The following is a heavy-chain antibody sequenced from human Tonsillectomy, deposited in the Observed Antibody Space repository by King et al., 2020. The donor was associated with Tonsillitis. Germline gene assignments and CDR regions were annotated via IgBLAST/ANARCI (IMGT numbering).Heavy chain of an antibody. D-gene: IGHD1-26*01. V-gene: IGHV3-21*01. CDR1: GFTFTSYS. CDR3: AGVEVGADGDWCDP. J-gene: IGHJ5*02. CDR2: ISSNSSNI. Sequence: VQLVESGGGLVKPGGSLRLSCAASGFTFTSYSMNWVRQAPGKGLEWVSSISSNSSNIDYADSMKGRFTISRDNAKNTLYLQMNSLRAEDTAVYYCAGVEVGADGDWCDPWGQGTLVTVSS.